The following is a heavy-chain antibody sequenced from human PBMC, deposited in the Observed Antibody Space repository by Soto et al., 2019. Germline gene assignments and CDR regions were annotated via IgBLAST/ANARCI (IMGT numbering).Heavy chain of an antibody. CDR3: ARDRAAAAGNGWFDP. V-gene: IGHV4-4*07. D-gene: IGHD6-13*01. CDR1: GGSISSYY. Sequence: NPSETLSLTCTVSGGSISSYYWSWIRQPAGKGLEWIGRIYTSGSTNYNPSLKSRVTMSVDTSKNQFSLKLSSVTAADTAVYYCARDRAAAAGNGWFDPWGQGTLVTVSS. J-gene: IGHJ5*02. CDR2: IYTSGST.